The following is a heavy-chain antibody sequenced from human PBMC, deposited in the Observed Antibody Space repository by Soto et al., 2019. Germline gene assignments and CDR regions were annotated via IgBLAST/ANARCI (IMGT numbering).Heavy chain of an antibody. CDR2: IWYDGSNK. D-gene: IGHD2-2*01. V-gene: IGHV3-33*01. J-gene: IGHJ4*02. Sequence: HPGGSLRLSCAASGFTFSSYGMHWVRQAPGKGLEWVAVIWYDGSNKYYADSVKGRFTISRDNSKNTLYLQMNSLSAEDTAVYYSARGGGIVVVPAATPPLDPPGYWGQGTLVTVSS. CDR1: GFTFSSYG. CDR3: ARGGGIVVVPAATPPLDPPGY.